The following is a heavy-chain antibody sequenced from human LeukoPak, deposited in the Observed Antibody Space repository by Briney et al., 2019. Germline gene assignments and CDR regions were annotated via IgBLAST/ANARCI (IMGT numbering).Heavy chain of an antibody. CDR1: GGTFSSYA. V-gene: IGHV1-2*02. CDR2: INPNSGAT. J-gene: IGHJ4*01. D-gene: IGHD3-16*01. Sequence: RASVKVSCKASGGTFSSYAISWVRQAPGQGLEWMGWINPNSGATHYAQSFQARVTMTRDTSIASSYMELTGLESDDTAVYYCARGRRILGGPENAGDFFDFWGQGSLVTVSS. CDR3: ARGRRILGGPENAGDFFDF.